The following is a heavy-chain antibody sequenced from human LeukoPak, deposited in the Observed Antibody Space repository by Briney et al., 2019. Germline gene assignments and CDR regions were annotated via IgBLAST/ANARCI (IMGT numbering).Heavy chain of an antibody. J-gene: IGHJ3*02. V-gene: IGHV1-46*02. D-gene: IGHD5-24*01. CDR1: GYTFNNYY. Sequence: ASVKVSCKASGYTFNNYYMYWVRQAPGQGLEWMGMINPSGGGTSYAQKFQGRVTMTRDTSTRTVYMEVSSLKPEDTAVYYCARSPSRGRAVFDIWGQGTMVTVSS. CDR2: INPSGGGT. CDR3: ARSPSRGRAVFDI.